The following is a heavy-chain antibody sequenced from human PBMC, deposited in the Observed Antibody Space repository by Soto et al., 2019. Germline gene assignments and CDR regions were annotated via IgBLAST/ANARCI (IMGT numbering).Heavy chain of an antibody. CDR1: GFSLDSPRVG. Sequence: QVTLKESGPVLVRPTETLTLTCAVSGFSLDSPRVGVSWIRQPPGKALEWLADIFSNDVRSYSPSLQSRLAISKDTSKSQVVLTLTKVDPVDTATYYCARTAFMNVGLAPGLAPTYVWFDSWGQGTHVTVSS. D-gene: IGHD3-16*01. CDR2: IFSNDVR. V-gene: IGHV2-26*01. CDR3: ARTAFMNVGLAPGLAPTYVWFDS. J-gene: IGHJ5*01.